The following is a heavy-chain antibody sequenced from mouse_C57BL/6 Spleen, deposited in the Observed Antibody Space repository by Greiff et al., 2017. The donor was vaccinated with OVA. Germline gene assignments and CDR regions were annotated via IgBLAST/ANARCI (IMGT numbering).Heavy chain of an antibody. D-gene: IGHD2-4*01. J-gene: IGHJ1*03. V-gene: IGHV5-4*03. CDR2: ISDGGSYT. Sequence: EVMLVESGGGLVKPGGSLKLSCAASGFTFSSYAMSWVRQTPEKRLEWVATISDGGSYTYYPDNVKGRFTISRDNAKNNLYLQMSHLKSEDTAMYYCARGYDYDGHWYFDVWGTGTTVTVSS. CDR3: ARGYDYDGHWYFDV. CDR1: GFTFSSYA.